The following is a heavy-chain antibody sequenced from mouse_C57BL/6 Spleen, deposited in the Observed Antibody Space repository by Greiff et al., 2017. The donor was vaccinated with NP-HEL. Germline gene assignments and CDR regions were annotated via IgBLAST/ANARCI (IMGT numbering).Heavy chain of an antibody. CDR3: ASYGSSYNYAMDY. J-gene: IGHJ4*01. CDR2: ISSGGSYT. V-gene: IGHV5-6*01. D-gene: IGHD1-1*01. CDR1: GFTFSSYG. Sequence: EVKLMESGGDLVKPGGSLKLSCAASGFTFSSYGMSWVRQTPDKRLEWVATISSGGSYTYYPDSVKGRFTISRDNAKNTLYLQMSSLKSEDTAMYYCASYGSSYNYAMDYWGQGTSVTVSS.